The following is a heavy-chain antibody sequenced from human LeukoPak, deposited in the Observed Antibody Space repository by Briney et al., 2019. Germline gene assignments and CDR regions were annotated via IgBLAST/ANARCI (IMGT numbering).Heavy chain of an antibody. J-gene: IGHJ4*02. D-gene: IGHD3-10*01. CDR2: FDPEDGET. Sequence: ASVKVSCKVSGYTLTELSMHWVRQAPGKGREWMGGFDPEDGETIYAQKFQGRVTMTEDTSTDTAYMELSSLRSEDTAVYYCATTVLLWFGEAHDYWGQGTLVTVSS. V-gene: IGHV1-24*01. CDR1: GYTLTELS. CDR3: ATTVLLWFGEAHDY.